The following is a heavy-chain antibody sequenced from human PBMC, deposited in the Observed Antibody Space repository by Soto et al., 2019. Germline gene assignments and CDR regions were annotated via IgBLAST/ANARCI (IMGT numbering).Heavy chain of an antibody. J-gene: IGHJ6*02. CDR3: ARDRLYSSGWKGDYYYGMDV. Sequence: GSVEVSCKASGYTFTSYCISWVRQDPVQGLEWMGWISAYNGNTNYAQKLQGRVTMTTDTSTSTAYMELRSLRSDDTAVYYCARDRLYSSGWKGDYYYGMDVWGQGTTVTVPS. CDR1: GYTFTSYC. V-gene: IGHV1-18*01. D-gene: IGHD6-19*01. CDR2: ISAYNGNT.